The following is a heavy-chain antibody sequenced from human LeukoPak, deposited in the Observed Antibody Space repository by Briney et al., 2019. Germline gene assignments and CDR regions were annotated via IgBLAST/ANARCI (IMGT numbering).Heavy chain of an antibody. CDR1: GYSLTSYW. Sequence: GASLKISCKGSGYSLTSYWIGWVRQMRGKGLEWMEIIYPGDSDTRYSPSFQGQVTISADKSISTAYLQWSSLKASDTAMYYCARVWFGELNYYYYMDVWGKGTTVTVSS. D-gene: IGHD3-10*01. V-gene: IGHV5-51*01. CDR3: ARVWFGELNYYYYMDV. J-gene: IGHJ6*03. CDR2: IYPGDSDT.